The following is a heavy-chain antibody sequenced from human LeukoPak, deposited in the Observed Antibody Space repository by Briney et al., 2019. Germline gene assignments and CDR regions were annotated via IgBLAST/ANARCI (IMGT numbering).Heavy chain of an antibody. J-gene: IGHJ4*02. CDR1: GFTFSSYA. CDR3: VKRRGYSSSWYDY. D-gene: IGHD6-13*01. CDR2: ISSNGGST. Sequence: GGSLRLSCAASGFTFSSYAMSWVRQAPGKGLEYVSAISSNGGSTYHADSVKGRFTISRDNSKNTLYLQMSSLRAEDTAVYYCVKRRGYSSSWYDYWGQGTLVTVSS. V-gene: IGHV3-64D*06.